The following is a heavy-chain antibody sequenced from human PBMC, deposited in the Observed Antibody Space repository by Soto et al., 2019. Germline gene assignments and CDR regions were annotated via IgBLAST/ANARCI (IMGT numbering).Heavy chain of an antibody. J-gene: IGHJ6*02. CDR1: GYTFTSYA. CDR3: ARDQNRGGRYRFYYYYGMDV. V-gene: IGHV1-3*01. CDR2: INAGDGNT. Sequence: QVQLVQSGADVKTPGASVKVSCKASGYTFTSYAMHWVRQAPGQRLEWMGWINAGDGNTKYSQKFQGRVTITRDTSASTAYMELSILTSEDTAVYYCARDQNRGGRYRFYYYYGMDVWGQGTTVTVSS. D-gene: IGHD1-26*01.